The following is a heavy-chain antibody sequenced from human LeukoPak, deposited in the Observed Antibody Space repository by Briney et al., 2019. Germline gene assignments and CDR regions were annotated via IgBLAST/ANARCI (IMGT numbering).Heavy chain of an antibody. D-gene: IGHD1-26*01. CDR2: IYYGGST. J-gene: IGHJ4*02. CDR1: GGSISSSSRY. V-gene: IGHV4-39*07. CDR3: ATTTIRLGY. Sequence: RPSETLSLTCTVSGGSISSSSRYWGWIRQPPGKGLEWIGSIYYGGSTYYNPSLQSRVTISVDTSKNQFSLKLSSVTAADTAVYYCATTTIRLGYWGQGTLVTVSS.